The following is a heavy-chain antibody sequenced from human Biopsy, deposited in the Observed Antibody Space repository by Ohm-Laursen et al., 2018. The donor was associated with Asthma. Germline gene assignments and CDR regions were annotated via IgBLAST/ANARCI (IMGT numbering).Heavy chain of an antibody. J-gene: IGHJ4*02. V-gene: IGHV1-69*13. CDR1: GGTFNYA. Sequence: SVKVPCKASGGTFNYAITWVRQAPGQGLEWMGGIIPIFGTTNYAQKFKGRVTITADESSSTAYMELSSLRSEDTAVYYCASETGHSYGSGSEYYFDYWGLGTLVTVSS. CDR3: ASETGHSYGSGSEYYFDY. D-gene: IGHD3-10*01. CDR2: IIPIFGTT.